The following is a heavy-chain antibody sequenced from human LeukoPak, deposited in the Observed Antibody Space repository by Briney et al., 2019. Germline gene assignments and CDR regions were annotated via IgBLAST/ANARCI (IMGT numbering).Heavy chain of an antibody. V-gene: IGHV1-2*02. CDR1: GHTFTGYY. D-gene: IGHD6-13*01. J-gene: IGHJ4*02. CDR2: INPNSGGT. CDR3: ARVKVDRYSSSPYYFDY. Sequence: EASVKVSCKASGHTFTGYYMHWVRQAPGQGLEWMGWINPNSGGTNYAQKFQGRVTMTRDTSISTAYMELSRLRSDDTAVYYCARVKVDRYSSSPYYFDYWGQGTLVTVSS.